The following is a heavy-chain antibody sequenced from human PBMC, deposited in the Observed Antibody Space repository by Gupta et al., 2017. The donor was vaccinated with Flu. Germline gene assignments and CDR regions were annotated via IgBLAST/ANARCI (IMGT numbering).Heavy chain of an antibody. CDR1: GLTFSRNG. CDR2: IWYDGSNE. D-gene: IGHD2-2*01. CDR3: ARWNLGHCSITGCHGDALDI. Sequence: QVQLVESGGGVVQSGGSLRVSGEASGLTFSRNGMNWVRQAPGKGLAWVAIIWYDGSNENYADSVKGRFTISRDNAKNTLYLQMNSLRAEDTAMYYCARWNLGHCSITGCHGDALDIWGQGTMVTVSS. V-gene: IGHV3-33*01. J-gene: IGHJ3*02.